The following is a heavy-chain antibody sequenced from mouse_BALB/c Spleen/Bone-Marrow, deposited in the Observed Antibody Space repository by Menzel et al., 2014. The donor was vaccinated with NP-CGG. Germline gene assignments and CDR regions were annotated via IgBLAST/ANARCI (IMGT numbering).Heavy chain of an antibody. D-gene: IGHD2-4*01. J-gene: IGHJ3*01. CDR2: INVNGDTT. Sequence: DVMLVESGGGLVQPGGSLKLSCVASGFTFSSYGMSWVRQTPDKRLEMIATINVNGDTTYHPDSVKGRFTISRDNVKNTLYLQMSSLKSEDTAMYYCARVYDYSSWFAYWGQGTLVTVSA. CDR1: GFTFSSYG. V-gene: IGHV5-6-3*01. CDR3: ARVYDYSSWFAY.